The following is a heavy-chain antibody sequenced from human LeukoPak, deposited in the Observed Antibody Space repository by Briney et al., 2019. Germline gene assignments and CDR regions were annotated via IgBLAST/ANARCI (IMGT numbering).Heavy chain of an antibody. CDR2: MSPTNGDT. V-gene: IGHV1-8*03. Sequence: ASVKVSCKASGYTFSNYDINWMRQATGQGLEWMAWMSPTNGDTGYAQKFQGRVTLTRDTSMSTAYMEPTSLTPEDTAVYFCARQWNWNQGGPFDIWGQGTLVTVSS. CDR1: GYTFSNYD. CDR3: ARQWNWNQGGPFDI. J-gene: IGHJ3*02. D-gene: IGHD1-1*01.